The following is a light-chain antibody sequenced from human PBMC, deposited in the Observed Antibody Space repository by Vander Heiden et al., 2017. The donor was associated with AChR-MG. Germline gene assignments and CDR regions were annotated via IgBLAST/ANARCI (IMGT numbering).Light chain of an antibody. CDR3: QSYDSSRSGFWV. CDR1: SSNSGAGYD. CDR2: SNN. J-gene: IGLJ3*02. V-gene: IGLV1-40*01. Sequence: QSVLTQPPSVSGAPGQRVTISCPGSSSNSGAGYDVHWYQQLPEVGPKHLINSNNNWPSGDPDGFSGSKSGTSAAVAITGLQAEDEADYFCQSYDSSRSGFWVFGGGTKLTVL.